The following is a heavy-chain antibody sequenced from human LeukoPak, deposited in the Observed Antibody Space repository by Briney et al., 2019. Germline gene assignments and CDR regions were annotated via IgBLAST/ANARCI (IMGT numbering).Heavy chain of an antibody. CDR1: GYTFTSYD. CDR3: ARLPYDSSGYYYFGAGFPDAFDI. D-gene: IGHD3-22*01. J-gene: IGHJ3*02. V-gene: IGHV1-8*01. Sequence: ASVRVSCKASGYTFTSYDIYWVRQAPGQGVEWMGWMNPNSGNTGYAQKYQGSVTMTRNTSISTAYMKLSSLRSEDTAVYYCARLPYDSSGYYYFGAGFPDAFDIWGQGTMVTVSS. CDR2: MNPNSGNT.